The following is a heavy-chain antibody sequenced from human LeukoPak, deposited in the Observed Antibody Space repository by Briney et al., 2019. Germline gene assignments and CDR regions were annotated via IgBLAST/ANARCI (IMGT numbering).Heavy chain of an antibody. V-gene: IGHV3-23*01. CDR1: GFTFSSYA. J-gene: IGHJ3*02. Sequence: GGSLRLSCAASGFTFSSYAMSWVRQAPGKGLEWVSVISGSGETTYYADSVKGRFTTSRDNSKNTLYLQINSLRAEDTAVYYCAMKYYYGSGSDSDDAFDIWGQGQWSPSLQ. CDR3: AMKYYYGSGSDSDDAFDI. CDR2: ISGSGETT. D-gene: IGHD3-10*01.